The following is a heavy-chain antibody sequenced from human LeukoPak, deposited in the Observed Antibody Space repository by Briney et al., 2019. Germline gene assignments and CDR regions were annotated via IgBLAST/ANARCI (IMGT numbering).Heavy chain of an antibody. CDR1: GGSFSGYY. CDR3: ARMPYYYDSSGYYYSYYFDY. J-gene: IGHJ4*02. D-gene: IGHD3-22*01. Sequence: PSETLSLTCAVYGGSFSGYYMSWVRQAPGKGLEWVSVIYSGGSTYYADSVKGRFTISRDNSKNTLYLQMNSLRAEDTAVYYCARMPYYYDSSGYYYSYYFDYWGQGTLVTVSS. V-gene: IGHV3-53*01. CDR2: IYSGGST.